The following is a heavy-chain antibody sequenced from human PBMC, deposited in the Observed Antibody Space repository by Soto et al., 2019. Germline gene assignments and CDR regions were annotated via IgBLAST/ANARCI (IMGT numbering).Heavy chain of an antibody. D-gene: IGHD3-10*01. Sequence: EVQLVESGGGLVKPGGSLRLSCAASGFTFSSYSMNWVRQAPGKGLEWVSSISSSSSYIYYADSVKGRFTISRDNAKNSLYLQMNSLRAEDTAVYYCARGDYGSGSSLFDYWGQGTLVTVSS. CDR1: GFTFSSYS. CDR3: ARGDYGSGSSLFDY. J-gene: IGHJ4*02. V-gene: IGHV3-21*01. CDR2: ISSSSSYI.